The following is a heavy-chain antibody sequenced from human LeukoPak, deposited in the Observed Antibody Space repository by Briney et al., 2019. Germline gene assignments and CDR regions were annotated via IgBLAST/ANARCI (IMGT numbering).Heavy chain of an antibody. V-gene: IGHV3-30-3*01. CDR3: ARGPAMTYFDY. CDR1: GFTFSSYA. J-gene: IGHJ4*02. D-gene: IGHD2-21*02. Sequence: GGSLRLSCAASGFTFSSYAMHWVRQAPGKGLEWVAVISYDGSNKYYADSVKGRFTISRDNSKNTLYLQMNSLRAEDTAVYYCARGPAMTYFDYWGQGTLVTVSS. CDR2: ISYDGSNK.